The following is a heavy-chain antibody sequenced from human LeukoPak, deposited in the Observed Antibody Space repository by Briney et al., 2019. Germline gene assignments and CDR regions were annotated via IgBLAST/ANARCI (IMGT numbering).Heavy chain of an antibody. J-gene: IGHJ4*02. V-gene: IGHV1-46*01. CDR1: GYTFTGYY. CDR3: ARGMGDGYTGVRGEFDS. CDR2: ITASGGST. Sequence: ASVKVSCKASGYTFTGYYMHWVRQAPGKGLEWMGIITASGGSTTYAQKFQGRVTMTRDTSTSTVYMEMSSLRSEDTAVYYCARGMGDGYTGVRGEFDSWGQGTLVTVSS. D-gene: IGHD5-24*01.